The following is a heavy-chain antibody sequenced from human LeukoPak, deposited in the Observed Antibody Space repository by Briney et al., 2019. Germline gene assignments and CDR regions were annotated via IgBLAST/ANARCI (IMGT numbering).Heavy chain of an antibody. CDR3: ARAYGDYRWFFDF. V-gene: IGHV4-4*02. CDR1: GDSITSSHW. Sequence: PSETLSLTCAVSGDSITSSHWWTWIRQPPGQGLEWIGEIFHAGSTNYNSSLESRVTISVDKSKNQFSLKLTSVTAADTAVYFCARAYGDYRWFFDFWGPGILVTVSS. CDR2: IFHAGST. D-gene: IGHD4-17*01. J-gene: IGHJ4*02.